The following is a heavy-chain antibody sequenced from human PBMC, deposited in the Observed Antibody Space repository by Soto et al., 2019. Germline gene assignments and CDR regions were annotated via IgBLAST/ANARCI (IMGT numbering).Heavy chain of an antibody. D-gene: IGHD3-16*02. CDR3: AREPEGITFRGVIVI. Sequence: SVKVSCKASGYTFTSDYMHWVRQAPVHGLEWMGIINPSGGSTSYAQKFQGRVTMTRDTSTSTVYMELSSLRSEDTAVYYCAREPEGITFRGVIVIWGQGTLVTVSS. CDR2: INPSGGST. V-gene: IGHV1-46*01. CDR1: GYTFTSDY. J-gene: IGHJ4*02.